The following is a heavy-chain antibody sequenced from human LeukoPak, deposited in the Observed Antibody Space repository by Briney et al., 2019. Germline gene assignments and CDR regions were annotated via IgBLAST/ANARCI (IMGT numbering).Heavy chain of an antibody. V-gene: IGHV4-34*01. CDR2: INHSGST. Sequence: SETLSLTCAVYGGSFSGYYWSWIRQPPGKGLEWIGEINHSGSTNYNPSLKSRVTISVDTSKNQFSLKLSSVTAADTAVYYCARAWYYDSSGYSNFDYWGQGTLVTVSS. CDR3: ARAWYYDSSGYSNFDY. D-gene: IGHD3-22*01. CDR1: GGSFSGYY. J-gene: IGHJ4*02.